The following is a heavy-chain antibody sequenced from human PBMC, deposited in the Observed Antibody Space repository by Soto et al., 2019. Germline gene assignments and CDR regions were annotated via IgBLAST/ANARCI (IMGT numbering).Heavy chain of an antibody. Sequence: GGSLRLSCAASGFTFGNAWMSWVRQAPGKGLEWVGRIKSKTDGGTTDYAAPVKGRFTISRDDSKNTLYLQMNSLKTENTAVYYCTTALGYRSGGSCYALGAFDIWGQGTMVTVSS. CDR3: TTALGYRSGGSCYALGAFDI. CDR1: GFTFGNAW. V-gene: IGHV3-15*01. D-gene: IGHD2-15*01. J-gene: IGHJ3*02. CDR2: IKSKTDGGTT.